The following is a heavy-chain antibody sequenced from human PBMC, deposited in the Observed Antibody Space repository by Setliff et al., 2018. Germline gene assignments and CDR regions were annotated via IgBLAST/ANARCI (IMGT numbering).Heavy chain of an antibody. CDR2: INTDEGTT. D-gene: IGHD2-21*01. J-gene: IGHJ4*02. V-gene: IGHV3-74*01. CDR3: TRAFYCGRKCYRGFDY. CDR1: GFTFSGNY. Sequence: GGSLRLSCATSGFTFSGNYMHWVRQAPGKGLVWVSRINTDEGTTNYADSVQGRFTICRDNAKNTVYMELNSLRVDDTAVYFCTRAFYCGRKCYRGFDYWGQGTLVTVSS.